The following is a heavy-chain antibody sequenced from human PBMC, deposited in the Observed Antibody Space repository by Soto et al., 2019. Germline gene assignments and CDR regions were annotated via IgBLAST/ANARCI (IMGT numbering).Heavy chain of an antibody. Sequence: EVQLVESGGDLVQPGRSLRLSCAASGFTFDDYAMHWVRLAPWKGLEWVSGISWNSGDIYYADSVKGRFTISKDNAKNSLYLQMNSLRPDDTAMYYCAKDAIHVLLGYTYGAGGMDVWGQGTTVTVSS. CDR3: AKDAIHVLLGYTYGAGGMDV. D-gene: IGHD5-18*01. CDR1: GFTFDDYA. V-gene: IGHV3-9*01. CDR2: ISWNSGDI. J-gene: IGHJ6*02.